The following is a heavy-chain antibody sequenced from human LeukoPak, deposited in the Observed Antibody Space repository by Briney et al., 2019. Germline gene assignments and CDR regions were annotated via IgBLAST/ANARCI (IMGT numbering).Heavy chain of an antibody. CDR3: ARGPDTHMPHYYYYGMDV. D-gene: IGHD5-18*01. J-gene: IGHJ6*02. V-gene: IGHV3-30-3*01. Sequence: GGSLRLSCAASGFTFSSYAMSWVRQAPGKGLEWVAVISYDGSNKYYADSVKGRFTISRDNSKNTLYLQMNSLRAEDTAVYYCARGPDTHMPHYYYYGMDVWGQETTVTVSS. CDR1: GFTFSSYA. CDR2: ISYDGSNK.